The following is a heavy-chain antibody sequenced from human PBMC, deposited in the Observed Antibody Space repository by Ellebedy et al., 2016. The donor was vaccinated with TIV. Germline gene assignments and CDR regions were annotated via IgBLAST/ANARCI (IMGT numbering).Heavy chain of an antibody. Sequence: GESLKISCAASGFTFSNYGMTWVRQAPGKGLEWVSTVSGDGAITFYADSVKGRFTISRDNSKNTLLLQMNSLRAEDSAVYYCAKLRVVRAADFDSWGQGTLVTVSS. CDR1: GFTFSNYG. CDR3: AKLRVVRAADFDS. CDR2: VSGDGAIT. D-gene: IGHD2-15*01. J-gene: IGHJ4*02. V-gene: IGHV3-23*01.